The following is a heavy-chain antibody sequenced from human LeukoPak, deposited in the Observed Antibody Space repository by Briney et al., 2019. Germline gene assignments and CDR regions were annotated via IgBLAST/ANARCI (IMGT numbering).Heavy chain of an antibody. CDR1: GGSISSYY. V-gene: IGHV4-59*08. CDR2: IYYSGST. J-gene: IGHJ4*02. D-gene: IGHD1-20*01. Sequence: SETLSLTCTVSGGSISSYYWSWIRQPPGKGLEWIGYIYYSGSTNYNPSLKSRVTISVDTSKNQFSLKLSSVTAADTAVYYCARHVNWKGGYFDYWGQGTLVTVSS. CDR3: ARHVNWKGGYFDY.